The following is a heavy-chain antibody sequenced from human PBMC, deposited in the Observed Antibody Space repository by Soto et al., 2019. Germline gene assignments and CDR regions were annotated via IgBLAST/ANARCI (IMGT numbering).Heavy chain of an antibody. J-gene: IGHJ3*02. CDR3: ARGNDWKSSKFDI. CDR1: GGYLTDHY. D-gene: IGHD2-21*01. V-gene: IGHV4-59*11. CDR2: VYYSGGT. Sequence: QVQLQESGPELVKPSETLSLTCTVAGGYLTDHYWNWFRQSPGKGLHWIGYVYYSGGTKYNPSLTRRVTMSVDKSKTQISLNVRSVTAADTDEYYCARGNDWKSSKFDIWGQGTVVSVSS.